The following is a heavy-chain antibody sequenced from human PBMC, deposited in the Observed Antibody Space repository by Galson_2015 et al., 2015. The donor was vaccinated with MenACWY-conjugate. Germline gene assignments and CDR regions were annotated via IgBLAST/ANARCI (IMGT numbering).Heavy chain of an antibody. CDR1: GFTFSTYG. V-gene: IGHV3-23*01. J-gene: IGHJ4*02. Sequence: PLRLSCAASGFTFSTYGMTWVRQGPGKGLEWVSAISGSTTGTFYADSVKGRFTISRDNSRNTLYLQMNSLRVEDTAKYYCAKVLRANGYNFDYWGRGTLVTVSS. CDR2: ISGSTTGT. CDR3: AKVLRANGYNFDY. D-gene: IGHD5-18*01.